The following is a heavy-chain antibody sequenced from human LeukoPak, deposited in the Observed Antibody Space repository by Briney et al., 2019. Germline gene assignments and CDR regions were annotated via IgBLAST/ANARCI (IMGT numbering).Heavy chain of an antibody. Sequence: SETLSLTCTVSGGSISSYYWSWIRQPAGKRLEWIGRIYSSGNTNYNPSLKSRVTMSVDTSKNQFSLKLSSVTAADTAVYYCARGLLGWYFDLWGRGTLVTVSS. J-gene: IGHJ2*01. V-gene: IGHV4-4*07. CDR2: IYSSGNT. CDR1: GGSISSYY. CDR3: ARGLLGWYFDL.